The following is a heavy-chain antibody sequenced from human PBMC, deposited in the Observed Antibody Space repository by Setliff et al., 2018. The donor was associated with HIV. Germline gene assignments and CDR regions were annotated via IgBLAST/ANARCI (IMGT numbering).Heavy chain of an antibody. CDR1: GGSVSSTSNY. CDR3: ARVQVGGYNFYFDY. CDR2: IYYSGST. Sequence: SETLSLTCSVSGGSVSSTSNYWGWIRQPPGKGLEWIGSIYYSGSTYYNPSLKSRVTISVDTSKNQFSLRLSSVTAADTAVYYCARVQVGGYNFYFDYWVQGTLVTVSS. J-gene: IGHJ4*02. V-gene: IGHV4-39*01. D-gene: IGHD5-12*01.